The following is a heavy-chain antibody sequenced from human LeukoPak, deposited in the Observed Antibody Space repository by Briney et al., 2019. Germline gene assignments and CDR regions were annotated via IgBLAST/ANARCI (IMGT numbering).Heavy chain of an antibody. Sequence: GGSLRLSCAASGFTFSSYEMNWVRQAPGKWLEWVSYISSSGSTIYYADSVKGRFTISRDNAKNSLYLQMNSLRAEDTAVYYCAELGITMIGGAWGKGTTVTISS. CDR2: ISSSGSTI. D-gene: IGHD3-10*02. CDR1: GFTFSSYE. CDR3: AELGITMIGGA. J-gene: IGHJ6*04. V-gene: IGHV3-48*03.